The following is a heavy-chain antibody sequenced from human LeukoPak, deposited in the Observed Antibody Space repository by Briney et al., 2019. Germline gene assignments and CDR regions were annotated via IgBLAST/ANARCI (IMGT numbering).Heavy chain of an antibody. CDR3: ARRLYSSSYWYFDL. J-gene: IGHJ2*01. Sequence: SETLSLTCAVSGDSISSGYYCGWIRRPPGKGLEWIGSIYHSGSTYYNPSLKSRVTISVDTSKNRFSLKLSSVTAADTAVYYCARRLYSSSYWYFDLWGRGTLVTVSS. CDR2: IYHSGST. V-gene: IGHV4-38-2*01. D-gene: IGHD6-6*01. CDR1: GDSISSGYY.